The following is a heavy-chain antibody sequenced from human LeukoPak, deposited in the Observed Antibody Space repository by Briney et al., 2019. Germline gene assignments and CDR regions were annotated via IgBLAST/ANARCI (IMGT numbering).Heavy chain of an antibody. CDR1: GGSISSSSYY. J-gene: IGHJ4*02. Sequence: SETLSLTCTVSGGSISSSSYYGGWIRQPPGKGLGCMGSIYYSGSTYYNPSLKSRVTISVDTSKNQFSLKLSSVTAADTAVYYCASSGRRITMVRGVITLAYWGQGTLVTVSS. V-gene: IGHV4-39*01. CDR3: ASSGRRITMVRGVITLAY. D-gene: IGHD3-10*01. CDR2: IYYSGST.